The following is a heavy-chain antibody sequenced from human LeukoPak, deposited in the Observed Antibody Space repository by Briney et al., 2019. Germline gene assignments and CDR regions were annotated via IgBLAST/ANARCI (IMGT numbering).Heavy chain of an antibody. Sequence: GGSLRLSCAASGFTFSSYTMNWVRQAPGKGLEWVSSISSSSSYIHYADSVKGRFTISRDNAKNSLYLQMNSLRAEDTAVYYCARDSIAVATDFDYWGQGTLVTVSS. CDR1: GFTFSSYT. V-gene: IGHV3-21*01. D-gene: IGHD6-13*01. CDR3: ARDSIAVATDFDY. J-gene: IGHJ4*02. CDR2: ISSSSSYI.